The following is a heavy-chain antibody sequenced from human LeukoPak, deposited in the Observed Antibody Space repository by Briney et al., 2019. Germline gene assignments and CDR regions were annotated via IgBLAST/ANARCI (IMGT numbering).Heavy chain of an antibody. D-gene: IGHD3-3*01. CDR1: GGSISSRSYY. CDR3: ARLEYYDFWSDYYWGWSDP. CDR2: VYYSGST. J-gene: IGHJ5*02. Sequence: SETLSLTCTVSGGSISSRSYYWGWIRQPPGKGLEWIGSVYYSGSTNYNPSLKSRVTISVDTSKNQFSLKLSSVTAADTAVYYCARLEYYDFWSDYYWGWSDPWGQGTLVTVSS. V-gene: IGHV4-39*07.